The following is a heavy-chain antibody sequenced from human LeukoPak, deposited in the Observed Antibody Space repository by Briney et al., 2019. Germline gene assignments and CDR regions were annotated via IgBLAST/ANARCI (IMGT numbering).Heavy chain of an antibody. CDR2: ISYDGSNK. D-gene: IGHD6-13*01. Sequence: QAGGSLRLSCAASGFTFSSYGMHWVRQAPGKGLEWVAVISYDGSNKYYADSVKGRFTISRDNSKNTLYLQMNSVRFDDTAVYYCATAVGAGRIPTTPKAFDIWGQGTMVTVSS. CDR1: GFTFSSYG. V-gene: IGHV3-30*03. J-gene: IGHJ3*02. CDR3: ATAVGAGRIPTTPKAFDI.